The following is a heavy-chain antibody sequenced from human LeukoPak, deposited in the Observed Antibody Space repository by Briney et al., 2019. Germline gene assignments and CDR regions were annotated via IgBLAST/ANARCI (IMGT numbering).Heavy chain of an antibody. CDR1: GGSLNSYY. CDR2: VFYKGNT. D-gene: IGHD3-3*02. Sequence: SETLSLTCSVSGGSLNSYYWSWIRESPGTGQEWICYVFYKGNTDYNPSLKSRLTMSLDSPKNQVSLTLTSMTAADTAIYYCAAGAPKFLHLVSWGQGTLVTVSS. V-gene: IGHV4-59*03. J-gene: IGHJ5*02. CDR3: AAGAPKFLHLVS.